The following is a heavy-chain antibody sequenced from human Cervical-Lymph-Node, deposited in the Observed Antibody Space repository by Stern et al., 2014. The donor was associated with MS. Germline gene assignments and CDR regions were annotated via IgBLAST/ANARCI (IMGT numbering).Heavy chain of an antibody. J-gene: IGHJ4*02. Sequence: VQLVQSGAEVKKPGESLKISCKGSGYTFATYWIGWVRQMPGKGLEWMGIIYPGDSDTRYSPSFQGQGTLSADKSLSPAYLQWSSLKASDTAIYYCARQGRAIAGATQDHFDHWGQGAPVTVSS. D-gene: IGHD1-26*01. CDR1: GYTFATYW. CDR3: ARQGRAIAGATQDHFDH. V-gene: IGHV5-51*01. CDR2: IYPGDSDT.